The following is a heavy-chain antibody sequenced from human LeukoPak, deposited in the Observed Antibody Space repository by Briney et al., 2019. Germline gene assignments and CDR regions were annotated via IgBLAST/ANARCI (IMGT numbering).Heavy chain of an antibody. CDR1: GYTFTSYD. CDR2: MSPNSGDT. CDR3: ARGPPNWGYDY. Sequence: ASVKVSCKASGYTFTSYDFNWARQATGQRPEWMGWMSPNSGDTGYAQKFQDRVTMTRNTSISTAYMELSSLRSDDTAVYYCARGPPNWGYDYWGPGTLVTVSA. J-gene: IGHJ4*02. D-gene: IGHD7-27*01. V-gene: IGHV1-8*01.